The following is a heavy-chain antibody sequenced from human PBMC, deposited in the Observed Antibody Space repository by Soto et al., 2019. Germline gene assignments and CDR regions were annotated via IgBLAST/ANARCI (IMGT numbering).Heavy chain of an antibody. CDR3: ASRGRYYGVDV. J-gene: IGHJ6*02. D-gene: IGHD3-10*01. CDR1: GFTFTNYA. V-gene: IGHV3-23*01. Sequence: EVQLLESGGGLVQPGESLRLSCAASGFTFTNYAMSWVRQAPGKGLEWVSTISASGGNAYYADSVEGRFSISRDNSRNTLYLQMNSLRAEDTAIYYCASRGRYYGVDVWGQGTTVTVSS. CDR2: ISASGGNA.